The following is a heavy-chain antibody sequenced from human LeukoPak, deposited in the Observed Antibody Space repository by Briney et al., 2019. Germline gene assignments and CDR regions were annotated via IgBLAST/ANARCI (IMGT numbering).Heavy chain of an antibody. CDR1: GFTFSSYA. Sequence: GGSLRLSCAASGFTFSSYAMNWVRQAPGKGLEWVSSISSSSSYIYYADSVKGRFTISRDNAKNSLYLQMNSLRAEDTAVYYCARVRTLWFGELPSYYFDYWGQGTLVTVSS. V-gene: IGHV3-21*01. CDR2: ISSSSSYI. CDR3: ARVRTLWFGELPSYYFDY. J-gene: IGHJ4*02. D-gene: IGHD3-10*01.